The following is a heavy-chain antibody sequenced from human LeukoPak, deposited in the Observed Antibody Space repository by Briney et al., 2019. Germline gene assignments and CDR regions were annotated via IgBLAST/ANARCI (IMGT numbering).Heavy chain of an antibody. V-gene: IGHV3-21*04. CDR1: GFTFSSYS. J-gene: IGHJ4*02. CDR2: ISSSSSYI. D-gene: IGHD6-19*01. Sequence: GGSLRLSCAASGFTFSSYSMNWVRQAPGKGLEWVSSISSSSSYIYYADSVKGRFTISRDNAKNSLYLQMNSLRAEDTAVYYCARGGASGWVDYWGQGTLVTVSS. CDR3: ARGGASGWVDY.